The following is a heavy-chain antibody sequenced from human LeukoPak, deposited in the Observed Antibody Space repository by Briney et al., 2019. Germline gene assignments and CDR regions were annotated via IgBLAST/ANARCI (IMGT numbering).Heavy chain of an antibody. V-gene: IGHV4-59*01. J-gene: IGHJ6*03. CDR3: AGPPGIAAAGYYYYYMDV. CDR2: IYYSGST. Sequence: SETLSLTCTVSGGSISSYYWSWTRQPPGKGLEWIGYIYYSGSTNYNPSLKSRVTISVDTSKNQFSLKLSSVTAADTAVYYCAGPPGIAAAGYYYYYMDVWGKGTTVTVSS. CDR1: GGSISSYY. D-gene: IGHD6-13*01.